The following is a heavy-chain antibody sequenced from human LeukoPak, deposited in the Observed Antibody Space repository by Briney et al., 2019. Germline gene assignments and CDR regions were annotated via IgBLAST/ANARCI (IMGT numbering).Heavy chain of an antibody. J-gene: IGHJ3*02. D-gene: IGHD3-3*01. Sequence: SETLSLTCTVSGGSISSSSYYWGWIRQPPGKGLEWIGSIYYSGSTYYNPSLKSRVTISVDTSKNQFSLKLSSVTAADTAVYCCARHETIFGGAFDIWGQGTMVTVSS. V-gene: IGHV4-39*01. CDR2: IYYSGST. CDR3: ARHETIFGGAFDI. CDR1: GGSISSSSYY.